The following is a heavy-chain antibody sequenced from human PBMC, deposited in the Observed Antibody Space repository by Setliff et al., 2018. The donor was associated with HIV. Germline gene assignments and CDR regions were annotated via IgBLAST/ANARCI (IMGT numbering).Heavy chain of an antibody. D-gene: IGHD3-16*01. J-gene: IGHJ4*02. V-gene: IGHV4-34*01. CDR1: GGSFNGYS. CDR3: ARNSDYVWSSWRLFSFDY. Sequence: SETLSLTCAVYGGSFNGYSWTWIRQPPGKGLEWIGGINHSGSTNYNPSLKSRVTISVDTSKSQVVLTLTDVAPMDTATYYCARNSDYVWSSWRLFSFDYWGQGSLVTVSS. CDR2: INHSGST.